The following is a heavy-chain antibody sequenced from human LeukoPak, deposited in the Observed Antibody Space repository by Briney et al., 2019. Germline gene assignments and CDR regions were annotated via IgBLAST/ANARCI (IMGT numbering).Heavy chain of an antibody. CDR2: IYYSGST. CDR3: ARAPDYYYDSSGYPRIYFDY. J-gene: IGHJ4*02. D-gene: IGHD3-22*01. Sequence: SETLSLTCTVSGGSISSGDYYWSWIRQPPGKGLEWIGYIYYSGSTYYNPSLKSRVTISVDTSKNQFSLKLSSVTAADTAVYYCARAPDYYYDSSGYPRIYFDYWGQGTLVTVSS. V-gene: IGHV4-30-4*08. CDR1: GGSISSGDYY.